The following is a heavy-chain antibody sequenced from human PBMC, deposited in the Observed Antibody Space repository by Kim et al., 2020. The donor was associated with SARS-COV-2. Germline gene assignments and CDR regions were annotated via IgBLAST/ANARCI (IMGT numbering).Heavy chain of an antibody. CDR3: ATGTSGGYGSYFDL. J-gene: IGHJ2*01. D-gene: IGHD1-1*01. CDR1: GFTFSNAW. V-gene: IGHV3-15*01. CDR2: IKSKADGGAT. Sequence: GGSLRLSCAASGFTFSNAWMSWVRQAPGKGLEWVGRIKSKADGGATDYAATVRDRFTISRDDAKNTLYLQMNSLKAEGTAVYYCATGTSGGYGSYFDLWGHGTLVAVSS.